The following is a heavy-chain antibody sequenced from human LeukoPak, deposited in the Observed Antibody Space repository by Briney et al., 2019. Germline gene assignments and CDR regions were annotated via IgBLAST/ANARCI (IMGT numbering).Heavy chain of an antibody. V-gene: IGHV3-74*01. J-gene: IGHJ4*02. CDR3: SRDLRGIDDY. Sequence: GGSLRLSCAASGFTFSSYWMHWVRQAPGKGLVWVSRTNTGGSTTDYADSVKGRFTISRDNAKNTLYLQMNSLRAEDTAVYYCSRDLRGIDDYWGQGILVIVSS. CDR1: GFTFSSYW. D-gene: IGHD6-13*01. CDR2: TNTGGSTT.